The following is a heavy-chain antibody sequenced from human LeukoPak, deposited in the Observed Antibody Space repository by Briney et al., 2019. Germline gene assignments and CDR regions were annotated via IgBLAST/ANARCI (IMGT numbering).Heavy chain of an antibody. CDR2: IHYSGNT. V-gene: IGHV4-39*01. Sequence: SETLSLTCTVSGDSISSNNYYWGWIRQPPGKGLEWIGSIHYSGNTYYNPSLKSRVTISVDTSKNQFSLKLTSVTAADTAVFYCARQGRGSYYRRPFDFWGQGTLVTVSS. CDR1: GDSISSNNYY. D-gene: IGHD3-16*01. CDR3: ARQGRGSYYRRPFDF. J-gene: IGHJ4*02.